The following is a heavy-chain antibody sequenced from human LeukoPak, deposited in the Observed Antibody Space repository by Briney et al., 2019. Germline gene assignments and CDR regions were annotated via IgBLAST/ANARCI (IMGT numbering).Heavy chain of an antibody. CDR3: ARGYCSGGSCYGGDWFDP. CDR1: GGSISSSNW. CDR2: IYHSGST. V-gene: IGHV4-4*02. J-gene: IGHJ5*02. Sequence: PSETLSLTCAVSGGSISSSNWWSWVRQPPGKGLEWIGEIYHSGSTNYNPSLKSRVTISVDKSKNQFSLKLSSVTAADTAVYYCARGYCSGGSCYGGDWFDPWGQGTLVTVSS. D-gene: IGHD2-15*01.